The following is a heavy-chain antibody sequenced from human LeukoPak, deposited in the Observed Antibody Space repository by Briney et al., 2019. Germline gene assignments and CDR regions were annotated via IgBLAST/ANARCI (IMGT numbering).Heavy chain of an antibody. CDR3: ATRNYGGNYYFDY. D-gene: IGHD4-23*01. V-gene: IGHV1-18*01. J-gene: IGHJ4*02. CDR1: GYTFTSFG. CDR2: ISPYNADT. Sequence: ASVKVSCKASGYTFTSFGISWVRQAPGQGLEWMGWISPYNADTNYAQKFQGRVTMTTDTSTSTAYMELRSLRSDDTAVYYCATRNYGGNYYFDYWGQGTLVTVSS.